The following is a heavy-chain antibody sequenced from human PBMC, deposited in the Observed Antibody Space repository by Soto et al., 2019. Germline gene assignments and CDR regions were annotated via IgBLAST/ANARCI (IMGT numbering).Heavy chain of an antibody. CDR2: ISYDGSNK. J-gene: IGHJ4*02. Sequence: PGGSLRLSCAASGFTFSSYAMHWVRQAPGKGLEWVAVISYDGSNKYYADSVKGRFTISRDNSKNTLYLQMNSLRAEDTAVYYCARDRGEAYCGGDCYSYYFDYWGQGTLVTVS. CDR1: GFTFSSYA. CDR3: ARDRGEAYCGGDCYSYYFDY. V-gene: IGHV3-30-3*01. D-gene: IGHD2-21*02.